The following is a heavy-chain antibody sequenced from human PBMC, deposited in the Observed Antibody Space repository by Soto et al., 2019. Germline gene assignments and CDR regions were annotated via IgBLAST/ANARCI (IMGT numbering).Heavy chain of an antibody. Sequence: QVQLQQWGAGLLKPSETLSLTCAVYGGSVNSGNYYWSWIRQPPGKGLEWIGEMSHSGGTHFNPSLKLRVTISVDTSKNQFSLKMSSVTAADTALYYCARVARGTATTVVDAFDIWGPGTLVTVSS. V-gene: IGHV4-34*01. D-gene: IGHD1-1*01. CDR3: ARVARGTATTVVDAFDI. J-gene: IGHJ3*02. CDR1: GGSVNSGNYY. CDR2: MSHSGGT.